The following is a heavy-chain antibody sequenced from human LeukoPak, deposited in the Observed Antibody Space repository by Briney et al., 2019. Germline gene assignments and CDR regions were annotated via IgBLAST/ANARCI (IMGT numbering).Heavy chain of an antibody. CDR3: AREASGPSFDP. J-gene: IGHJ5*02. D-gene: IGHD6-25*01. CDR2: IYYSGST. V-gene: IGHV4-59*01. CDR1: GGSIRSYY. Sequence: SETLSLTCTVSGGSIRSYYWSWIRQPPGKGLEWIGYIYYSGSTNYNPSLKSRVTISVDTSKNQFSLKLSSVTAADTAVYYCAREASGPSFDPWGQGTLVTVSS.